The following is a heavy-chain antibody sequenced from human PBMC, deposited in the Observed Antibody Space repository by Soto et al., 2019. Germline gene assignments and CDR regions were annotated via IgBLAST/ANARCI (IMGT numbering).Heavy chain of an antibody. D-gene: IGHD2-15*01. Sequence: EVQLVESGGGLVQPGGSLRLSCAASGFTVSSKYMSWVRQAPGKGLEWVSVIQSGGTTYYADSVKGRFTISRDPAKNMLPLQMDSLTAGDPAVYYCSRDDILCSGGSCYGVPMAVWGKGTTVTASS. V-gene: IGHV3-66*01. CDR2: IQSGGTT. J-gene: IGHJ6*03. CDR1: GFTVSSKY. CDR3: SRDDILCSGGSCYGVPMAV.